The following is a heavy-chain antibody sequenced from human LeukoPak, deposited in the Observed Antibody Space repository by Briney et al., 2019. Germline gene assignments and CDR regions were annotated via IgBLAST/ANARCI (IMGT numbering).Heavy chain of an antibody. CDR3: ARGSGGVVRGVIGYFDY. CDR1: GYTFTSYY. CDR2: INPSGGST. D-gene: IGHD3-10*01. Sequence: GASVKVSCKASGYTFTSYYMHWVRQAPGQGLEWMGIINPSGGSTSYAQKFQGRVTMTRDTSTSTVYMEPSSLRSEDTAVYYCARGSGGVVRGVIGYFDYWGQGTLVTVSS. J-gene: IGHJ4*02. V-gene: IGHV1-46*01.